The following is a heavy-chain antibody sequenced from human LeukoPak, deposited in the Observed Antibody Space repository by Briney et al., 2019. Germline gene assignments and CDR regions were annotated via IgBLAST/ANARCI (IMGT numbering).Heavy chain of an antibody. Sequence: TSVKVSCKASGFTXTSSAVQWVRQARGQRLEWIGWIVVGSGNTNYAQKFQERVTITRDMSTSTVYMELSSLRSEDTAVYYCAAEGRPTVVTFREGAVDLWGQGTIVTVSS. CDR3: AAEGRPTVVTFREGAVDL. J-gene: IGHJ3*01. D-gene: IGHD4-23*01. CDR2: IVVGSGNT. CDR1: GFTXTSSA. V-gene: IGHV1-58*01.